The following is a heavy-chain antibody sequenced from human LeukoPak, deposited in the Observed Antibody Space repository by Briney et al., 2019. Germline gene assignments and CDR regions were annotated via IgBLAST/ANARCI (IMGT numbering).Heavy chain of an antibody. CDR3: ATGKWLLLSFIPTQFDY. CDR1: GYTLTELS. Sequence: ASVKVSCKVSGYTLTELSMHWVRQAPGKGLEWMGGVDPEDGETIYAQKFQGRVTMTEDTSTDTAYMELSSLRSEDTAVYYCATGKWLLLSFIPTQFDYWGQGTLVTVSS. V-gene: IGHV1-24*01. J-gene: IGHJ4*02. CDR2: VDPEDGET. D-gene: IGHD3-22*01.